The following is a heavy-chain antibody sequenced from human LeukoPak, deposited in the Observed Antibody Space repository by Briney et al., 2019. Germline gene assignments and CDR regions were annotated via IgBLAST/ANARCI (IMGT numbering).Heavy chain of an antibody. CDR2: ISSSSSYI. V-gene: IGHV3-21*01. J-gene: IGHJ4*02. CDR1: GFTFSSYS. CDR3: ARVTYGGNSGADY. Sequence: GGSLRLSCAASGFTFSSYSMNWVRQAPGNGLEWVSSISSSSSYIYYADSVKGRFTISRDNAKNSLYLQMNSLRAEDTAVYYCARVTYGGNSGADYWGQGTLVTVSS. D-gene: IGHD4-23*01.